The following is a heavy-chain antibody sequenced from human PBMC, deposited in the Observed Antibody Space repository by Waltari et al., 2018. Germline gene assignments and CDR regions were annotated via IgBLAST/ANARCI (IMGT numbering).Heavy chain of an antibody. V-gene: IGHV3-48*04. J-gene: IGHJ4*02. Sequence: EVQLVESGGGLVQPGGSLRLSCAASGFTFSSYSMNWVRQAPGKGLEWVSYISSSSSTIYYADSVKGRFTISRDNAKNSLYLQMNSLRAEDTAVYYCARDTYSSSWYFDYWGQGTLVTVSS. CDR1: GFTFSSYS. CDR3: ARDTYSSSWYFDY. CDR2: ISSSSSTI. D-gene: IGHD6-13*01.